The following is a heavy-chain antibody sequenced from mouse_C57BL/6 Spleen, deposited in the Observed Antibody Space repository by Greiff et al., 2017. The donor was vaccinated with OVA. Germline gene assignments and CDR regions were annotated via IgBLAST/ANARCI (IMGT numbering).Heavy chain of an antibody. J-gene: IGHJ4*01. D-gene: IGHD1-1*01. CDR2: IHPNSGST. V-gene: IGHV1-64*01. CDR3: ARSDYYGSSYPYYAMDY. CDR1: GYTFTSYW. Sequence: QVQLQQPGAELVKPGASVKLSCKASGYTFTSYWMHWVKQRPGQGLEWIGMIHPNSGSTNYNEKFKSKATLTVDKSSSTAYMQLSSLTSEDSAVYYCARSDYYGSSYPYYAMDYWGQGTSVTVSS.